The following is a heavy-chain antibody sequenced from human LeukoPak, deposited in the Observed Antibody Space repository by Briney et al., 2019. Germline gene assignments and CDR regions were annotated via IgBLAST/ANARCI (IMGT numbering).Heavy chain of an antibody. CDR3: AKNRRELRYFDATKSADY. CDR1: DFSVGSNY. Sequence: GGSLRLSCAASDFSVGSNYMTWVRQAPGKGLEWVSLIYSGGSTYYADSVKGRFTISRDNSKNTLYQMNSLRAEDTAVYYCAKNRRELRYFDATKSADYWGQGTLVTVSS. CDR2: IYSGGST. D-gene: IGHD3-9*01. J-gene: IGHJ4*02. V-gene: IGHV3-53*01.